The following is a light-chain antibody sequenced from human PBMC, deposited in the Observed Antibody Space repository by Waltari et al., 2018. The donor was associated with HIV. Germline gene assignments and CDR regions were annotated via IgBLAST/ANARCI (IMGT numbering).Light chain of an antibody. CDR1: SRDVGGYNH. J-gene: IGLJ2*01. V-gene: IGLV2-8*01. CDR3: RSYAGSINVL. CDR2: EVS. Sequence: QSALTQPPSAPASPGQSVTIPCTGTSRDVGGYNHVPWYQHHPGKAPKPLIAEVSKRPSGVPDRFSGSKSGNTASLTFSGLQAEDEADYYCRSYAGSINVLFGGGTKLAVL.